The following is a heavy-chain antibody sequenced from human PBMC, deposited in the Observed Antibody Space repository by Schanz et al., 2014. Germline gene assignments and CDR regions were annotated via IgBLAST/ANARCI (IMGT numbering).Heavy chain of an antibody. CDR1: GFAVDNYY. J-gene: IGHJ5*02. CDR2: ISSASSTI. V-gene: IGHV3-48*01. Sequence: EVQLVASGGGLVQPGGSLRLSCAASGFAVDNYYMSCVRQAPGKGLEWVSYISSASSTINYADSVKGRFTISRDNAKNSLFLQMNSLRAEDTAVYYCARAGYDADNWFDPWGQGTLXTVSS. CDR3: ARAGYDADNWFDP. D-gene: IGHD2-2*01.